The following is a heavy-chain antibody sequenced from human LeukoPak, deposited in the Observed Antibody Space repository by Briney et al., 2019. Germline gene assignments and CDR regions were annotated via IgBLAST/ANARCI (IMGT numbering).Heavy chain of an antibody. J-gene: IGHJ4*02. V-gene: IGHV3-23*01. Sequence: GGSLRLSCAASGITLSNYGMSWVRQAPGKGREWVAGISDSGGKTKYADSVKGRFTISRDNPKNTLYLQMNSLRAEDTAVYFCAKRGVVIRVILVGFHKEAYYFESWGEGALVTVSS. D-gene: IGHD3-22*01. CDR2: ISDSGGKT. CDR1: GITLSNYG. CDR3: AKRGVVIRVILVGFHKEAYYFES.